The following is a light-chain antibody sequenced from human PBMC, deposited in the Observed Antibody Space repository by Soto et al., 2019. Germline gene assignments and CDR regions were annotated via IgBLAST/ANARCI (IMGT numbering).Light chain of an antibody. CDR1: QSVSSN. CDR3: QQYNNWYT. J-gene: IGKJ2*01. Sequence: DIVMTQSPATLSVSPGERATLSCRASQSVSSNLAWYQQKPGQAPRLLIYGASTSATGTPARFSGSGSGTEFPLTISSLQSEDVAVYYCQQYNNWYTFGRGTKLEIK. CDR2: GAS. V-gene: IGKV3-15*01.